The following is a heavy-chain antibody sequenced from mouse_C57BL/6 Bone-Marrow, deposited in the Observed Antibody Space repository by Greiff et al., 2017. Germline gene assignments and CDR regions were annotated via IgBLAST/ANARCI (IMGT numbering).Heavy chain of an antibody. CDR3: ARDSYGSSRDY. CDR1: GFTFSSYA. CDR2: ISDGGSYT. Sequence: EVQLVESGGGLVKPGGSLKLSCAASGFTFSSYAMSWVRQTPEKRLEWVATISDGGSYTYYPDNVQGRFTISRDNAKNNLYLQMSHLKSEDTAMYYCARDSYGSSRDYWGQGTTLTVSS. D-gene: IGHD1-1*01. J-gene: IGHJ2*01. V-gene: IGHV5-4*01.